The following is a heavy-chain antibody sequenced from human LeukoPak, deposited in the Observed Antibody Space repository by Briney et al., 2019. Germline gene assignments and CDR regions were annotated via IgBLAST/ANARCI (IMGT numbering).Heavy chain of an antibody. V-gene: IGHV1-3*01. CDR1: GYTFISYA. CDR2: INAGNGNT. Sequence: ASVKVSCKASGYTFISYAMHWVRQAPGQRLEWMGWINAGNGNTKYSQKFQGRVTVTRDTSASIVYMEVSSLRSEDTAVYYCAVGTTGSTVHFDYWGQGTLVTVSS. J-gene: IGHJ4*02. D-gene: IGHD4-17*01. CDR3: AVGTTGSTVHFDY.